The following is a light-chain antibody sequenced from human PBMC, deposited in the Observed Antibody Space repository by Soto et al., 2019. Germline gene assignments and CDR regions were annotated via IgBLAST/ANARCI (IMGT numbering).Light chain of an antibody. CDR1: SSDVGAYIF. CDR2: DII. J-gene: IGLJ1*01. CDR3: CSYASGSTFV. V-gene: IGLV2-14*03. Sequence: QSALTQPASVSGSPGQSITISCTGTSSDVGAYIFVSWYQQHPGKAPKLMIYDIINRPSGVSNRFSGSRSGDTASLTISGLQAEDEADYYCCSYASGSTFVFGTGTKLTVL.